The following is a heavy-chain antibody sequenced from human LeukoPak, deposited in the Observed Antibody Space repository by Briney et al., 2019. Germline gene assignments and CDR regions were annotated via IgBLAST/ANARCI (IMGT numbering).Heavy chain of an antibody. D-gene: IGHD3-16*01. Sequence: GGSLRPSCVASGFTFKTFAMTWVRQAPGKGLEWVSTISNDKHYADSVRGRFTISRDDSRKTVFLQMNSLTPEDAAIYYCTKDSQGFYGGPWYGTYGMDVWGQGTTVTVSS. J-gene: IGHJ6*02. V-gene: IGHV3-23*05. CDR2: ISNDK. CDR1: GFTFKTFA. CDR3: TKDSQGFYGGPWYGTYGMDV.